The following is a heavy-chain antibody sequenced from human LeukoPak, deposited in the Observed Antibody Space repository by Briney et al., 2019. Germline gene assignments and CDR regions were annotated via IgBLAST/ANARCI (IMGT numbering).Heavy chain of an antibody. CDR2: ISSSCYT. CDR1: GFTFSSYS. V-gene: IGHV3-21*01. Sequence: SGGSLRLSCAASGFTFSSYSMNWVRQAPGKGLEWVSSISSSCYTYYADSVKGRFTISRDNAKNSLYLQMNSLRAEGTAVYYCARDLAGLRGAFDYWGQGTLVTVSS. D-gene: IGHD3-10*01. J-gene: IGHJ4*02. CDR3: ARDLAGLRGAFDY.